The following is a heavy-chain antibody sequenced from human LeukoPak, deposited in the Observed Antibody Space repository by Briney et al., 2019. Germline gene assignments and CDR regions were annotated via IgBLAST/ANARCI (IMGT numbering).Heavy chain of an antibody. D-gene: IGHD3-10*01. J-gene: IGHJ4*02. CDR1: GYNFNSYS. Sequence: ASVKVSCKASGYNFNSYSIHWVRQAPGQRLEWMGWISAGNVNTKYSQKFQGRVTITRDTSANTAYMELSSLRSEDTAVYYCASDTAYYYGSGSSQFDYWGQGTLVTVSS. CDR2: ISAGNVNT. V-gene: IGHV1-3*01. CDR3: ASDTAYYYGSGSSQFDY.